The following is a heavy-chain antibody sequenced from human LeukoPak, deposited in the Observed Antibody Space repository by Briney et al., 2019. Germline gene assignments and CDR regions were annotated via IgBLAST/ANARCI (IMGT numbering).Heavy chain of an antibody. CDR3: ARGVNTLLLWFGEFDY. Sequence: GGSLCLSCAASGFTFSSNEKNWVRHAPGQGLERVSYITSSSSSIYYADSVKGRFTISRDNAKNSLYLQMNSLRAEDTAVYYCARGVNTLLLWFGEFDYWGQGTLVTVSS. V-gene: IGHV3-48*03. D-gene: IGHD3-10*01. CDR2: ITSSSSSI. J-gene: IGHJ4*02. CDR1: GFTFSSNE.